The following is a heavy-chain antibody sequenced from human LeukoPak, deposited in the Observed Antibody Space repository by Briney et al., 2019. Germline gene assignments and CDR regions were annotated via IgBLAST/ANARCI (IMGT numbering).Heavy chain of an antibody. CDR3: GGGGGYFDWLLPPLYFDY. D-gene: IGHD3-9*01. CDR1: GFTFDDYG. CDR2: INWNGGST. J-gene: IGHJ4*02. V-gene: IGHV3-20*04. Sequence: TGGSLRLSCAASGFTFDDYGMSWVRQAPGKGLEWVSGINWNGGSTGYADSVKGRFTISRDNAKNSLYLQMNSLRAEDTALYYCGGGGGYFDWLLPPLYFDYWGQGTLVTVSS.